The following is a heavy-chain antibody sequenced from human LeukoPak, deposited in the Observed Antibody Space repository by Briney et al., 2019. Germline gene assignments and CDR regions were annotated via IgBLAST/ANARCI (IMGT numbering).Heavy chain of an antibody. J-gene: IGHJ1*01. CDR3: ARDLSVSHCSSTSCPLAEYFQH. D-gene: IGHD2-2*01. CDR1: GFTLNNAW. CDR2: ISSSSSYI. Sequence: PGGSLRLSCAASGFTLNNAWMSWVRQAPGKGLEWVSSISSSSSYIYYADSVKGRFTISRDNAKNSLYLQMNSLRAEDTAVYYCARDLSVSHCSSTSCPLAEYFQHWGQGTLVTVSS. V-gene: IGHV3-21*01.